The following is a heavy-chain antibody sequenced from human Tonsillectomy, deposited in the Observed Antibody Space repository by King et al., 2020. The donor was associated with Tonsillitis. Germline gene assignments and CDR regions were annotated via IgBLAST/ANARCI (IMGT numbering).Heavy chain of an antibody. CDR1: GVTFSSYW. V-gene: IGHV3-74*01. J-gene: IGHJ4*02. CDR3: ARGAGGYSYG. D-gene: IGHD5-18*01. CDR2: INSDGSST. Sequence: VQLVESGGGLVQPGGSLRLSCAASGVTFSSYWMHWVRQAPGKGLVWVSLINSDGSSTSYADSVKGRFTISKDNAKNMLYLQMNSLRAEDTAVYYCARGAGGYSYGWGQGTLVTVSS.